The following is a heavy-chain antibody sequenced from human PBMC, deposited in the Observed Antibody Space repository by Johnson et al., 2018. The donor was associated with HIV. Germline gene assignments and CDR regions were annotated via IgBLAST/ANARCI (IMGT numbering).Heavy chain of an antibody. CDR2: INWNGGST. J-gene: IGHJ3*02. Sequence: VQLVESGGDVVRPGGSLRLSCAASGFTFDDYGMSWVRQAPGKGLEWVSGINWNGGSTGYEDSVKGRLHISRDNAKNSLSLQRNSLRAEDTALYYCARPDGAVASDFNAFDIWGQGTMVTVSS. CDR1: GFTFDDYG. D-gene: IGHD6-19*01. CDR3: ARPDGAVASDFNAFDI. V-gene: IGHV3-20*04.